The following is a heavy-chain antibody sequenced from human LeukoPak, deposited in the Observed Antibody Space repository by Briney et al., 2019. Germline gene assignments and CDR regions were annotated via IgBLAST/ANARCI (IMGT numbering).Heavy chain of an antibody. J-gene: IGHJ4*02. V-gene: IGHV1-2*06. CDR2: INPNSGGT. CDR3: ARDTHSRFLEWFV. D-gene: IGHD3-3*01. Sequence: ASVKVSCKAFGYTFTGYYMHWVRQAPGQGLEWMGRINPNSGGTNYAQKFQGRVTMTRDTSISTAYMELSRLRSDDTAVYYCARDTHSRFLEWFVWGQGTLVTVSS. CDR1: GYTFTGYY.